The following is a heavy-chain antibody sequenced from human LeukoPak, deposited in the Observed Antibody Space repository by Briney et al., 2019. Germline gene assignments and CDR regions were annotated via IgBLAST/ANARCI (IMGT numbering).Heavy chain of an antibody. CDR1: GFTFSGSA. D-gene: IGHD3-3*01. Sequence: GGSLRLSCAASGFTFSGSAMHWVRQASGKGLEWVGRIRSKANSYATAYAASVKGRFTISRDDSYLQMNSPKTEDTAVYYCTSERYDFWSGYPNDYWGQGTLVTVSS. CDR2: IRSKANSYAT. CDR3: TSERYDFWSGYPNDY. V-gene: IGHV3-73*01. J-gene: IGHJ4*02.